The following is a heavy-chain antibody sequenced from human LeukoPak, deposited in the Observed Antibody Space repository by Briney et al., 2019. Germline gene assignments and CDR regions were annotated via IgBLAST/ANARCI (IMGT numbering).Heavy chain of an antibody. CDR3: ARVGIYYGMDV. CDR2: IYHSGST. CDR1: GGSISSGGYS. Sequence: PSETLSLTCAVSGGSISSGGYSWSWIRQPPGKGLEWIGYIYHSGSTYSNPSLKSRVTLSVDRSKNQFSLKLSSVTAADTAVYYCARVGIYYGMDVWGQGTTVTVSS. V-gene: IGHV4-30-2*01. D-gene: IGHD1-26*01. J-gene: IGHJ6*02.